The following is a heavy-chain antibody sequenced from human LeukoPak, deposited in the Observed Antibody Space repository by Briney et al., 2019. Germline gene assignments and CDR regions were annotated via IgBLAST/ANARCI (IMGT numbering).Heavy chain of an antibody. Sequence: PSETLSLTCTVSGGSISSYHWSWIRQPPGKGLEWIGYIYCSGSTNYNPSLKSRVTISVDTSKNQFSLKLSSVTAADTAVYYCARGRGGWLQFPAFDYWGQGTLVTVSS. D-gene: IGHD5-24*01. CDR3: ARGRGGWLQFPAFDY. V-gene: IGHV4-59*01. J-gene: IGHJ4*02. CDR1: GGSISSYH. CDR2: IYCSGST.